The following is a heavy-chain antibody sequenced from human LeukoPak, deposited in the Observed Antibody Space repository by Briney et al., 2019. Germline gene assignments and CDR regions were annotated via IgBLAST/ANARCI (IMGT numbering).Heavy chain of an antibody. CDR3: ARVRWFGEF. V-gene: IGHV3-7*04. Sequence: GGSLRLSCAASGFTFSNFWMSWVRQAPGKGLEWVANIKQDGSEKYYVDSVKGRFTISRDNAKKSLCLQMNSLRAEDTAVYYCARVRWFGEFWDQGTLVTVSS. CDR1: GFTFSNFW. D-gene: IGHD3-10*01. CDR2: IKQDGSEK. J-gene: IGHJ4*02.